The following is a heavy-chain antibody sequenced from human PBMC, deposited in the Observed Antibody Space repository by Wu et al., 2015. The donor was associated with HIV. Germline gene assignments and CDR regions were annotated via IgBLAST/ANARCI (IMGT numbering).Heavy chain of an antibody. J-gene: IGHJ4*02. CDR1: GYTFTGYY. V-gene: IGHV1-2*02. Sequence: QVQLVQSGAEVKKPGASVKVSCKASGYTFTGYYMHWVRQAPGQGLEWMGWINPNSGGTNYAQKFQGRVTMTRDTSISTAYMELSRLRSDDTAVYYCARATRITMVRGVISYWGQGTLVTVSS. CDR2: INPNSGGT. D-gene: IGHD3-10*01. CDR3: ARATRITMVRGVISY.